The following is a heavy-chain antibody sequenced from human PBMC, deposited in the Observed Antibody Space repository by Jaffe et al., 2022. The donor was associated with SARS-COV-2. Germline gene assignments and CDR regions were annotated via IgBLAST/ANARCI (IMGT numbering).Heavy chain of an antibody. CDR3: ARASVYCSSTSCHPNYFDY. CDR2: ISAYNGNT. D-gene: IGHD2-2*01. J-gene: IGHJ4*02. CDR1: GYTFTSYG. Sequence: QVQLVQSGAEVKKPGASVKVSCKASGYTFTSYGISWVRQAPGQGLEWMGWISAYNGNTNYAQKLQGRVTMTTDTSTSTAYMELRSLRSDDTAVYYCARASVYCSSTSCHPNYFDYWGQGTLVTVSS. V-gene: IGHV1-18*01.